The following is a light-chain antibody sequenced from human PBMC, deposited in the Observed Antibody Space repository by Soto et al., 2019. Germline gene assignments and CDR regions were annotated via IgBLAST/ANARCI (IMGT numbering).Light chain of an antibody. V-gene: IGLV1-47*01. CDR3: AAYTGNWNGPV. Sequence: QSALTQPPSVSGPPGQRVSISCSGDSSTFANNYVHWYQQVPGAAPKLLMYRTDQRPSGVPERFSGSKSGTSASLTISGLRPEDEAQYYCAAYTGNWNGPVFGGGTKLTVL. CDR1: SSTFANNY. CDR2: RTD. J-gene: IGLJ2*01.